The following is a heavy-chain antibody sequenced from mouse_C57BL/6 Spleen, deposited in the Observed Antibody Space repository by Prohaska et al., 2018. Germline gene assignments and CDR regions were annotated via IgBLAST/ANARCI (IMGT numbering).Heavy chain of an antibody. CDR2: ISYSGST. CDR1: GYSITSGYD. J-gene: IGHJ2*01. Sequence: DVQLQESGPGMVKPSQSLSLTCTVTGYSITSGYDWHWIRHFPGNKLEWMGYISYSGSTNYNPSLKSRISITHDTSKNHFFLKLNSVTTEDTATYYCARECSYYFDYWGQGTTLTVSS. D-gene: IGHD1-1*01. V-gene: IGHV3-1*01. CDR3: ARECSYYFDY.